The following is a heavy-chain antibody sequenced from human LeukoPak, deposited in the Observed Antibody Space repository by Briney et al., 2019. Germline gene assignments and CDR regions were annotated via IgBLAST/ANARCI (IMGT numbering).Heavy chain of an antibody. D-gene: IGHD3-9*01. CDR1: GGTFSSYA. J-gene: IGHJ5*02. Sequence: ASVKVSCKASGGTFSSYAISWVRQAPGQGLEWMGGIIPIFGTANYAQKFQGRVTITADKSTSTAYMELSSLRSKDTAVYYCARGGDYDILTGYLPSNWFDPWGQGTLVTVSS. CDR2: IIPIFGTA. V-gene: IGHV1-69*06. CDR3: ARGGDYDILTGYLPSNWFDP.